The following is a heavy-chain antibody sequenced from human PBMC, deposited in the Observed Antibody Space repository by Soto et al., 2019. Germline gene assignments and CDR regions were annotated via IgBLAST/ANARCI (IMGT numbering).Heavy chain of an antibody. CDR3: ARSGGYSSSWHDTHTQRYFDY. CDR2: INHSGST. J-gene: IGHJ4*02. CDR1: GGSFSGYY. V-gene: IGHV4-34*01. D-gene: IGHD6-13*01. Sequence: QVQLQQWGAGLLKPSETLSLTCAVYGGSFSGYYWSWIRQPPGKGLEWIGEINHSGSTNYNPSLKSRVTISVDTSKNQFSLKLSSVTAADTAVYYCARSGGYSSSWHDTHTQRYFDYWGQGTLVTVSS.